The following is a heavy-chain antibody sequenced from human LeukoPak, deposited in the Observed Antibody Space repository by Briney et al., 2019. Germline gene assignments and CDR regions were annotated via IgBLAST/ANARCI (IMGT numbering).Heavy chain of an antibody. Sequence: GGSLRLSRSASGFIFSNYDMHWVRQAPGKGLEYVSAINNNGGRTYYADSVKGRFTVSRDNPKNTLYLQMSSLRAEDTAVYYCVKMYDGYWGQGTLVTVSS. CDR3: VKMYDGY. CDR2: INNNGGRT. J-gene: IGHJ4*02. D-gene: IGHD3-3*01. CDR1: GFIFSNYD. V-gene: IGHV3-64D*06.